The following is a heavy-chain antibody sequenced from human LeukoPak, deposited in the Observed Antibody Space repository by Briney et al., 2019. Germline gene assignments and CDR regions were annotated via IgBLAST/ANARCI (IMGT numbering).Heavy chain of an antibody. J-gene: IGHJ5*02. CDR3: ARVLVATTLASENWLDP. Sequence: GGSLRPSCEASGFSFSSHAMHWVRQAPGKGLEWVSSITSTRGDIYYADSVKGRFTISRDNARNSLFLQMNSLRAEDTAVYYCARVLVATTLASENWLDPWGQGTLVTVSS. CDR2: ITSTRGDI. V-gene: IGHV3-21*01. CDR1: GFSFSSHA. D-gene: IGHD5-12*01.